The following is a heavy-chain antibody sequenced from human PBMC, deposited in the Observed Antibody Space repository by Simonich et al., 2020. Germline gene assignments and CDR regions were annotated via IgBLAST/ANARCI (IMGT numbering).Heavy chain of an antibody. Sequence: QVQLQQWGAGLLKPSETLSLTCAVYGGSFRGSYWSWIPQPPGKGLEWIGEINHSGSTNYNPSLKSRVTISVDTSKNQFSLKLSSVTAADTAVYYCARHLQLGPFDYWGQGTLVTVSS. V-gene: IGHV4-34*01. CDR3: ARHLQLGPFDY. J-gene: IGHJ4*02. CDR1: GGSFRGSY. CDR2: INHSGST. D-gene: IGHD1-1*01.